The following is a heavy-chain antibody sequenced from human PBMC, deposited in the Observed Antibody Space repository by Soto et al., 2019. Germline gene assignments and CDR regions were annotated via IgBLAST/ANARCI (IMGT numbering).Heavy chain of an antibody. CDR3: AKLANYGDYNWYFAL. V-gene: IGHV3-23*01. D-gene: IGHD4-17*01. Sequence: EVQLLESGGGFVQPGGSLRLSCAASGFTFSNYAMTWVRQAPGKGLERVSDIRASASTTYYADSVKGRFTISRDNSKTTLYLQLTSLTAEDTAVYYCAKLANYGDYNWYFALWGRGTLVTVSS. J-gene: IGHJ2*01. CDR2: IRASASTT. CDR1: GFTFSNYA.